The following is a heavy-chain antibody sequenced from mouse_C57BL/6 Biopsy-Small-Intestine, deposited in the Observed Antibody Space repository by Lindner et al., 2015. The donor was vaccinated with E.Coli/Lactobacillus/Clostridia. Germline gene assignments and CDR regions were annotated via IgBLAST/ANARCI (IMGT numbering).Heavy chain of an antibody. Sequence: VQLQESGAELVKPGASVKISCKASGYAFSSYWMNWVKQRPGKGLEWIGQIYPGDGDTNYNGKFKGKATLTADKSSSTAYMQLSSLTSEDSAVYFCARDFGSSYGYFDVWDTGTTVTVSS. CDR3: ARDFGSSYGYFDV. D-gene: IGHD1-1*01. CDR1: GYAFSSYW. J-gene: IGHJ1*03. V-gene: IGHV1-80*01. CDR2: IYPGDGDT.